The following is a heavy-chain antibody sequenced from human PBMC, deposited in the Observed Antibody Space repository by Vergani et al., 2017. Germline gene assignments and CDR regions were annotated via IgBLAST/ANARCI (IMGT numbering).Heavy chain of an antibody. Sequence: EVQLLESGGSLKPPGGSVRLSCAASGFTFSTYDMHWVRQAPGKGREWDSALTGGGGSTYYADSFKGRFIISRNNSRDTLYLQMNSLRPGDTATYYCVKDAVSYENFFDSWGQGTLVTVSS. J-gene: IGHJ4*02. CDR1: GFTFSTYD. V-gene: IGHV3-23*01. D-gene: IGHD1-26*01. CDR2: LTGGGGST. CDR3: VKDAVSYENFFDS.